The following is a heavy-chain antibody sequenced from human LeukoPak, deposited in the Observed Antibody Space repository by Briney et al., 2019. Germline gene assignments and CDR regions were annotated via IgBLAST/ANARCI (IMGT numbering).Heavy chain of an antibody. CDR2: IQHDATNT. D-gene: IGHD4/OR15-4a*01. CDR1: VPNFGFYA. CDR3: AKSRFMTMVTISSAAFDI. J-gene: IGHJ3*02. Sequence: GGSLRLFCVPSVPNFGFYAVQCARQAPGRGLEGLAYIQHDATNTFYRQCVEGRFTISRDNYKITAYMQMNSLRTEDTAVYYCAKSRFMTMVTISSAAFDIWGQGTMVTLSS. V-gene: IGHV3-30*02.